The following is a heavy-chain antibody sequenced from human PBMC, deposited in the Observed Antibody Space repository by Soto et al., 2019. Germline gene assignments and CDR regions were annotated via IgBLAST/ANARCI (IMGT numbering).Heavy chain of an antibody. CDR3: AGDSGSGLRVGPGIFES. CDR2: INADNGDS. CDR1: GYAFTSYT. Sequence: QVQLVQSGAEVKKPGASVKVSCNPSGYAFTSYTMHWVRQAPGQGLEWMGWINADNGDSKYSQKFQGRVTITRDTSGNITLMEPSSLRSEDTAVYCCAGDSGSGLRVGPGIFESWGQGTLVTVPS. J-gene: IGHJ4*02. D-gene: IGHD3-10*01. V-gene: IGHV1-3*01.